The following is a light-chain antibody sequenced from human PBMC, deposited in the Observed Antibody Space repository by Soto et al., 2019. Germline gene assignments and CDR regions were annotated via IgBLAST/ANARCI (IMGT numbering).Light chain of an antibody. J-gene: IGKJ1*01. CDR3: QQYGSSPGT. Sequence: EIVLTQSPGTLSLSPGERATLSCRASQSVSSSYLAWYQQKPGQAPRPLIYGASSRAIGIPDRFSGSGSGTDFPLTISRLEPKDFAVYYCQQYGSSPGTFGKGTKV. V-gene: IGKV3-20*01. CDR1: QSVSSSY. CDR2: GAS.